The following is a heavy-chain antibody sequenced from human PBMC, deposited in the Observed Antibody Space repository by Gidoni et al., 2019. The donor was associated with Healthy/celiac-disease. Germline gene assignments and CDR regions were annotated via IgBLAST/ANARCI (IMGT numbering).Heavy chain of an antibody. V-gene: IGHV1-69*06. J-gene: IGHJ4*02. CDR3: AIQGYDFWSGYPTAYFDY. CDR1: GGTFSSYA. D-gene: IGHD3-3*01. Sequence: QVQLVQSGAEVKKPGSSVKVSCKASGGTFSSYAISWVRQAPGQGLEWMGGIIPIFGTANYAQKFQGRVTITADKSPSTAYMELSSLRSEDTAVYYCAIQGYDFWSGYPTAYFDYWGQGTLVTVSS. CDR2: IIPIFGTA.